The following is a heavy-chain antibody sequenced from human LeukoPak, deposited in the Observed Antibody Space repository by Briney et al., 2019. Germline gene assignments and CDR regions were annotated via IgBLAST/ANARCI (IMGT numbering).Heavy chain of an antibody. CDR1: GGSFSGYY. D-gene: IGHD2-2*01. CDR3: ARGASSTVVVPAAIISSHFDY. Sequence: SGTLSLTCAVYGGSFSGYYWSWIRQPPGKGLEWIGEINHSGGTNYNPSLKSRVTISVDTSKNQFSLKLSSVTAADTAVYYCARGASSTVVVPAAIISSHFDYWGQGTLVTVSS. CDR2: INHSGGT. J-gene: IGHJ4*02. V-gene: IGHV4-34*01.